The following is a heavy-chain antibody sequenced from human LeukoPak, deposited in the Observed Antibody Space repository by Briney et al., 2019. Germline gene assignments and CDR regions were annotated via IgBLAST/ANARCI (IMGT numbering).Heavy chain of an antibody. CDR1: GYRFTTYW. CDR2: IFPGDSDT. D-gene: IGHD1/OR15-1a*01. J-gene: IGHJ4*02. Sequence: GESLKISCKGSGYRFTTYWIGWVRQMPGKGLEWMGIIFPGDSDTTYNPSFQGQVTISGDKSINTAYLQWSSLKASDTAMFYCATSESQTKFDYWGQGTLVTVSS. CDR3: ATSESQTKFDY. V-gene: IGHV5-51*01.